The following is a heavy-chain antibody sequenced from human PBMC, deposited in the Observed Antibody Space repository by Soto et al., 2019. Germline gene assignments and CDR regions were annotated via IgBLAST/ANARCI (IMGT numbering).Heavy chain of an antibody. CDR2: DGSTK. Sequence: DGSTKYYADSVKGRFTISRDNSKNTLYLQMNGLSAEDTAVYYCTRADLTVTLSVFDPWGQGTLVTDSS. D-gene: IGHD4-17*01. J-gene: IGHJ5*02. V-gene: IGHV3-30-3*01. CDR3: TRADLTVTLSVFDP.